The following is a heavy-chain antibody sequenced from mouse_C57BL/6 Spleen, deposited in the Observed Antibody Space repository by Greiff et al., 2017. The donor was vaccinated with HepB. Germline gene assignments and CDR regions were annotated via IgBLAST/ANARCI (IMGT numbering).Heavy chain of an antibody. CDR3: AIEDDGYYRGYFDY. CDR2: IHPSDSDT. D-gene: IGHD2-3*01. J-gene: IGHJ2*01. Sequence: QVQLQQPGAELVKPGASVKVSCKASGYTFTSYWMHWVKQRPGQGLEWIGRIHPSDSDTNYNQKFKGKATLTVDKSSSTAYMQRSSLTSEDSAVYYCAIEDDGYYRGYFDYWGQGTTLTVSS. V-gene: IGHV1-74*01. CDR1: GYTFTSYW.